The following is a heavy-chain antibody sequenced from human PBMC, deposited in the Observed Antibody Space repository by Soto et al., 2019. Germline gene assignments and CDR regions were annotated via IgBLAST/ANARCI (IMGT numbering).Heavy chain of an antibody. J-gene: IGHJ4*02. CDR3: AKDGKGLAYYFDY. CDR2: ISNDGSNK. V-gene: IGHV3-30*18. D-gene: IGHD6-19*01. Sequence: QVQLVESGGGVVQPGRSLRLSCAASGFTFSSYGMHWVRQAPGKGLEWVAVISNDGSNKYYADSVKGRFTISRDNSKNTLYLQMNSLRADDTAVYYCAKDGKGLAYYFDYWGQGTLVTVSS. CDR1: GFTFSSYG.